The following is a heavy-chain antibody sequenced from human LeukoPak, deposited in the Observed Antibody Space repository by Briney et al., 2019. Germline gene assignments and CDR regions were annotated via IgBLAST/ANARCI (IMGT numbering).Heavy chain of an antibody. CDR2: IYYSGST. Sequence: SQTLSLTCTVSGGSISSGGYYWSWIRQHPGKGLEWIGYIYYSGSTYYNPSLKSRVTTSVDTSKNQFSLKLSSVTAADTAVYYCARAPRSYDSSGYCDYWGQGTLVTVSS. D-gene: IGHD3-22*01. J-gene: IGHJ4*02. CDR1: GGSISSGGYY. CDR3: ARAPRSYDSSGYCDY. V-gene: IGHV4-31*03.